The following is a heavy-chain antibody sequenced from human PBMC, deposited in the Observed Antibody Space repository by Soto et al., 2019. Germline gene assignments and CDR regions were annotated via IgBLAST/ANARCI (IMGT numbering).Heavy chain of an antibody. J-gene: IGHJ4*02. D-gene: IGHD4-17*01. Sequence: QVQLVQSGAEVREPGSSVKVSCKTSGGTLTDYIISWVRQAPGQGLEWMGRIAPMIGIADYARKFQGRVTITADRSTNTAYVEVSSLRPEDTAIYYCAKDRSYYGDFVFDNWGRGTLVTVSS. CDR1: GGTLTDYI. CDR3: AKDRSYYGDFVFDN. V-gene: IGHV1-69*08. CDR2: IAPMIGIA.